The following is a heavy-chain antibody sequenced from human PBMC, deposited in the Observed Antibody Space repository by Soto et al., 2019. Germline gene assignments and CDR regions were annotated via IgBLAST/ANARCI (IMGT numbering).Heavy chain of an antibody. J-gene: IGHJ4*02. Sequence: GGSLRLSCAASGFTFTIFAMSWVRQCPGKGLEWVSTISGSGGSTYYADAVKGRFTISRDNSMGTLYLQMKSLRVEDTAIYYCAKEVSLGSTVDLGYWGQGPLVTVSS. D-gene: IGHD7-27*01. CDR3: AKEVSLGSTVDLGY. CDR1: GFTFTIFA. V-gene: IGHV3-23*01. CDR2: ISGSGGST.